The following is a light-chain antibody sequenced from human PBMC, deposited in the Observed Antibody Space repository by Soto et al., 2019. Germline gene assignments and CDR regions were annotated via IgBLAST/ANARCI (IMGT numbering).Light chain of an antibody. V-gene: IGKV3-20*01. CDR3: QKYGGTHT. CDR1: QNVHSYY. J-gene: IGKJ2*01. CDR2: GTS. Sequence: EIVLTQSPDTLSLSPGERATLSCRATQNVHSYYLAWYQQKVGQAPRLLIYGTSSRATGIPDRFRGSGTGTHYTLTISRLEPEDFAVYYCQKYGGTHTFGQGTRLEIK.